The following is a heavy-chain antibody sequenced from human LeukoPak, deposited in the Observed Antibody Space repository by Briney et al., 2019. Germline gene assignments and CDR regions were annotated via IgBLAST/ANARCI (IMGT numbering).Heavy chain of an antibody. CDR3: ASSDTAMAWFDP. J-gene: IGHJ5*02. CDR2: INPNSGGT. V-gene: IGHV1-2*06. CDR1: GYTFTGYY. D-gene: IGHD5-18*01. Sequence: ASVKVSCKASGYTFTGYYMHRVRQAPGQGLEWMGRINPNSGGTNYAQKFQGRVTVTRDTSISTAYMELSRLRSDDTAVYYCASSDTAMAWFDPWGQGTLVTVSS.